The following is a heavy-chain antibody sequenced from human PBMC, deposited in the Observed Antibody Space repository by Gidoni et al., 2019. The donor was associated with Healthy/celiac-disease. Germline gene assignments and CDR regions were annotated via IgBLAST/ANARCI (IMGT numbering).Heavy chain of an antibody. Sequence: EVQLVDAGGGLVKPGGSLILSCAASGFSFRNAVMSWVRPAPGKGLGWVGRIKSKPVGGTTDYAAPVKGRFTISRDDSKNTLYLQMNSLKTEDTAVYYCTTGGYYDILTGYSHFDYWGQGTLVTVSS. J-gene: IGHJ4*02. CDR3: TTGGYYDILTGYSHFDY. D-gene: IGHD3-9*01. CDR1: GFSFRNAV. CDR2: IKSKPVGGTT. V-gene: IGHV3-15*01.